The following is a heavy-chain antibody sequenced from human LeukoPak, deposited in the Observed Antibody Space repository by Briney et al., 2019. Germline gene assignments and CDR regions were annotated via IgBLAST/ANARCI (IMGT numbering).Heavy chain of an antibody. J-gene: IGHJ4*02. CDR2: IYTSGST. CDR3: ARDDYYYGSGSLDY. V-gene: IGHV4-4*07. Sequence: SETLSLTCTVSGGSISSCYWSWIRQPAGKGLEWIGRIYTSGSTNYNPSLKSRVTVSVDTSKNQFSLKLSSVTAADTAVYYCARDDYYYGSGSLDYWGQGTLVTVSS. D-gene: IGHD3-10*01. CDR1: GGSISSCY.